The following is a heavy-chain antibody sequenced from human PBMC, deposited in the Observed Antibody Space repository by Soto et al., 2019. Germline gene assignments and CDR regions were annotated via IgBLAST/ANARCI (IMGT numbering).Heavy chain of an antibody. D-gene: IGHD5-18*01. V-gene: IGHV5-10-1*01. CDR2: IDPSDSYT. CDR3: ASRKGYSYGYDAFDI. CDR1: GYSFTSYW. J-gene: IGHJ3*02. Sequence: GESLKISCKGSGYSFTSYWISWVRQMPGKGLEWMGRIDPSDSYTNYSPSFQGHVTISADKSISTAYLQWSSLKASDTAMYYCASRKGYSYGYDAFDIWGHGTMVTVS.